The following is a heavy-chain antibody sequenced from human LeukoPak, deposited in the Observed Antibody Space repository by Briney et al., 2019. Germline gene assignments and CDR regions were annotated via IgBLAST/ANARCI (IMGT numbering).Heavy chain of an antibody. CDR1: GFTFDDYA. V-gene: IGHV3-9*01. CDR2: ITWNSGST. J-gene: IGHJ6*02. Sequence: AGRSLRLSCAASGFTFDDYAMNWVRQAPGKGLEWVSGITWNSGSTGYADSVKGRFTISRDNAKNSLYLQMNSLGAEDTALYYCAKDTRYSYGYGMGVWGQGTTVTVSS. D-gene: IGHD5-18*01. CDR3: AKDTRYSYGYGMGV.